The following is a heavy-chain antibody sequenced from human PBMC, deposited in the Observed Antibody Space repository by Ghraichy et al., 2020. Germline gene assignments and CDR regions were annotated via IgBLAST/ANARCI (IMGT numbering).Heavy chain of an antibody. Sequence: SETLSLTCSVSGGSVRTYYWSWSRQPTGKGREWGGSVLNSGSTNYNPSLKSRVTISIDTSKKQFSLKLSSVTAADTAVYYCARQIPVTSSEYFDLWGRGTLVTVSS. CDR3: ARQIPVTSSEYFDL. D-gene: IGHD4-17*01. CDR1: GGSVRTYY. J-gene: IGHJ2*01. V-gene: IGHV4-59*08. CDR2: VLNSGST.